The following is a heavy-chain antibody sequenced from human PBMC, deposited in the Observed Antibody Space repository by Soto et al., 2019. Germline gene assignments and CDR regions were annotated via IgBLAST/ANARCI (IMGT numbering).Heavy chain of an antibody. CDR1: GFTFSSYG. V-gene: IGHV3-33*01. J-gene: IGHJ4*02. CDR3: AREYSSGWYYFAY. D-gene: IGHD6-19*01. CDR2: IWYDGSNK. Sequence: PGGSLRLSCAASGFTFSSYGMHWVRQAPGKGLEWVAVIWYDGSNKYYADSVKGRFTISRDNSKNTLYLQMNSLRAEDTAVYYCAREYSSGWYYFAYWGQGTLVTVSS.